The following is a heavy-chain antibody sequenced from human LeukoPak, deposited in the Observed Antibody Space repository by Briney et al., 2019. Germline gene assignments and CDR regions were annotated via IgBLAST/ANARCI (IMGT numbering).Heavy chain of an antibody. CDR1: GGSISSYF. D-gene: IGHD1-26*01. V-gene: IGHV4-59*12. Sequence: PSETLSLTCTVSGGSISSYFWSWIRQPPGKGLEWIGYIYYSGNTNYNPSLKSRVTISVDTSKNQFSLKLSSVTAADTAVYFCARDALTGSYFDYWGQGTLVTVSS. CDR3: ARDALTGSYFDY. J-gene: IGHJ4*02. CDR2: IYYSGNT.